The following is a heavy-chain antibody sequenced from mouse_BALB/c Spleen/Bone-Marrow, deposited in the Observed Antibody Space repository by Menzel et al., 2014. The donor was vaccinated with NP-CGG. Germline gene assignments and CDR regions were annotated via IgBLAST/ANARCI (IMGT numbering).Heavy chain of an antibody. Sequence: VQLQQSGPELVKPGASVKISCKASGYSFTSYYIHWVKQRPGQGLEWIGWIFPGSGNTKYNEKFKGKATLTADTSSSTAYAQLSSMTSEYSAVYFCARGGYDGVDYYAMDYWGQGTSVTVSS. J-gene: IGHJ4*01. D-gene: IGHD2-14*01. CDR2: IFPGSGNT. CDR3: ARGGYDGVDYYAMDY. V-gene: IGHV1-66*01. CDR1: GYSFTSYY.